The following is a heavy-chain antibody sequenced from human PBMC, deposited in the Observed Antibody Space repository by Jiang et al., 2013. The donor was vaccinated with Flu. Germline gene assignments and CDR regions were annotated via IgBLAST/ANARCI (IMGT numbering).Heavy chain of an antibody. CDR1: GDAISSSNYN. CDR3: ARRGSRSGGSSYCMDV. V-gene: IGHV4-39*01. J-gene: IGHJ6*02. CDR2: ISYSGTT. D-gene: IGHD2-15*01. Sequence: GSGLVKPSETLSLTCTVSGDAISSSNYNWAWIRQPPGKGLEWIGSISYSGTTYYNPSLKSRVTISVDTSKSQFSLKLTSATAADTAVYYCARRGSRSGGSSYCMDVWGQGTTVTVSS.